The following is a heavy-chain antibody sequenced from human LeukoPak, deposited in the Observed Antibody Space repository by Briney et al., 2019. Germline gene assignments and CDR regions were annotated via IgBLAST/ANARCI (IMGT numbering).Heavy chain of an antibody. J-gene: IGHJ4*02. CDR3: ARDREVYDSSGYWHY. D-gene: IGHD3-22*01. CDR1: GLTFSSYA. CDR2: ISYDGSNK. V-gene: IGHV3-30-3*01. Sequence: GGSLRLSCAASGLTFSSYAMHWVRQAPGKGLEWVAVISYDGSNKYYADSVKGRFTISRDNSKNTLYLQMNSLRAEDTAVYYCARDREVYDSSGYWHYWGQGTLVTVSS.